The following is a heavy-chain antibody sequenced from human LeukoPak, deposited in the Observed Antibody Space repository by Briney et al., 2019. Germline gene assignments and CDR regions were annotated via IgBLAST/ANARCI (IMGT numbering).Heavy chain of an antibody. D-gene: IGHD1-1*01. Sequence: PGGSLRLSCAASGFTFSSYEMIWVRQAPGKGLECVSYITSSGSTIYYADSVKGRFTISRDNAKDSLYLQMNSLRAEDSAIYYCSRVHMAPVRRPDYWGQGTLVTVYS. CDR1: GFTFSSYE. V-gene: IGHV3-48*03. CDR2: ITSSGSTI. CDR3: SRVHMAPVRRPDY. J-gene: IGHJ4*02.